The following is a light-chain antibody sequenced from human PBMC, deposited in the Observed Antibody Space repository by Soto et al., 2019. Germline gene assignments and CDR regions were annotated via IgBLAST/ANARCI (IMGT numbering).Light chain of an antibody. V-gene: IGLV1-47*01. CDR1: TSSSVSNY. CDR3: GTWEQSLNCFSV. CDR2: RNN. Sequence: QSVRTQPPSASGTPGQGVTISCSGSTSSSVSNYVYWYQQLPGTAPKLLIYRNNQRPSGVPDRFSGSKSGTSASLAISGLRSDDEADYFCGTWEQSLNCFSVFGTAAKRTV. J-gene: IGLJ1*01.